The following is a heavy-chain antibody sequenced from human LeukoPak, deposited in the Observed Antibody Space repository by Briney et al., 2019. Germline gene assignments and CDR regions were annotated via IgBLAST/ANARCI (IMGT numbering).Heavy chain of an antibody. Sequence: GGSLRLSCAASGFTFSNYPMHWVRQAPGKGLEWVAVTSHDGTTKYYANSVKGRFTISRDDSKNTLYLQMNSLRAEDTAVYYCAKERFLEWLSDYWGQGTLVTVSS. CDR2: TSHDGTTK. CDR3: AKERFLEWLSDY. J-gene: IGHJ4*02. CDR1: GFTFSNYP. D-gene: IGHD3-3*01. V-gene: IGHV3-30-3*02.